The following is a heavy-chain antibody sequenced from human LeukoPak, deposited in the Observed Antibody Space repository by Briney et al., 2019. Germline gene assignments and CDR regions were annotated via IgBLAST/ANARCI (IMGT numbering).Heavy chain of an antibody. V-gene: IGHV4-59*01. CDR3: ARDIVVPAAIGYYYYGMDV. Sequence: SETLSLTCIVSGGSISSYYWSWIRQPPGKGLEWIGYIYYSGSTNYNPSLKSRVTISVDTSKNQFSLKLSSVTAADTAVYYCARDIVVPAAIGYYYYGMDVWGQGTTVTVSS. CDR2: IYYSGST. J-gene: IGHJ6*02. D-gene: IGHD2-2*01. CDR1: GGSISSYY.